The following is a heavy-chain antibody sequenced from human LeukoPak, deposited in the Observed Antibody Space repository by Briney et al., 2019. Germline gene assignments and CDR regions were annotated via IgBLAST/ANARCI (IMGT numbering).Heavy chain of an antibody. Sequence: SETLSLTCTVSGVSISSTTYHWGWIRQPPGKGLEWIGSIYFSGTTYYNPSLKSRVTISVDTSENQFSLKLNSVTAADTAVYYCARLLLYYYYIDVWGKGTPVTVSS. V-gene: IGHV4-39*01. CDR2: IYFSGTT. CDR1: GVSISSTTYH. J-gene: IGHJ6*03. CDR3: ARLLLYYYYIDV.